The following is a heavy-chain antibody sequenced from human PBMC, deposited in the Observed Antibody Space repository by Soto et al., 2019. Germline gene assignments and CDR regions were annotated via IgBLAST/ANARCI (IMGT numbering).Heavy chain of an antibody. V-gene: IGHV3-23*01. CDR3: VKKIAGTTTNGAYWYFDL. Sequence: EVQLLESGGDLVQPGGSLRLSCAASGFTFGDFAMNWVRQAPGKGLEWVSGITGGGDYTFYADSVKGRFTISRVKSKNTVYLQMNSLRAEDTALYYCVKKIAGTTTNGAYWYFDLWGRGTLVTVSS. CDR1: GFTFGDFA. CDR2: ITGGGDYT. D-gene: IGHD2-8*01. J-gene: IGHJ2*01.